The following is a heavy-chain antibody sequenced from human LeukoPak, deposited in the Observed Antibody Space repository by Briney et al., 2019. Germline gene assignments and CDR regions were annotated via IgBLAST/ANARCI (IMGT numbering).Heavy chain of an antibody. J-gene: IGHJ4*02. CDR3: ARGGGGYCSSTSCYAVY. CDR2: ISSSSSYI. Sequence: GGSLRLSCAASGFTFSSYSMNWVRQAPGKGLESVSSISSSSSYIYYADSVKGRFTISRDNAKNSLYLQMNSLRAEDTAVYYCARGGGGYCSSTSCYAVYWGQGTLVTVSS. V-gene: IGHV3-21*01. CDR1: GFTFSSYS. D-gene: IGHD2-2*01.